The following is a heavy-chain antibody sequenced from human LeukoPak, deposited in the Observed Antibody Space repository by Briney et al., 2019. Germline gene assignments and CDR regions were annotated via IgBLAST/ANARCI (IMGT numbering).Heavy chain of an antibody. CDR1: GFTFSSYA. CDR2: ISGSGGST. D-gene: IGHD3-22*01. Sequence: GGSLRLSCAASGFTFSSYATSWVRQAPGKGLEWVSVISGSGGSTYYADSVKGRFAISRDNSKNTLYLQMNSLRAEDTAVYYCAKDYYYDSSGYLGYWGQGTLVTVSS. J-gene: IGHJ4*02. CDR3: AKDYYYDSSGYLGY. V-gene: IGHV3-23*01.